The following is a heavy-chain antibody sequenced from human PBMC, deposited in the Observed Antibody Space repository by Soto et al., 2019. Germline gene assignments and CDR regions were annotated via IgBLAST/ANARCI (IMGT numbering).Heavy chain of an antibody. D-gene: IGHD3-3*01. CDR3: ASFGWLDAFDI. CDR2: INPSGGST. V-gene: IGHV1-46*03. Sequence: ASVKVSCKASGYTFTSYYMHWVRQAPGQGLEWMRIINPSGGSTSYAQKFQGRVTMTRDTSTSTVYMELSSLSSEDTAVYHCASFGWLDAFDIWGQGTMVTVSS. CDR1: GYTFTSYY. J-gene: IGHJ3*02.